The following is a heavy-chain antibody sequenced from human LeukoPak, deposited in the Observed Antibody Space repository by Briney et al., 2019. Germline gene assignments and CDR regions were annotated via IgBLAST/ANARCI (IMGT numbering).Heavy chain of an antibody. V-gene: IGHV4-59*01. CDR1: GGSISSYY. Sequence: SETLSLTCTVSGGSISSYYWSWIRQPPGKGLEWIGYIYYSGSTNYNPSLKSRVTISVDTSKNQFSLKLSSVTAADTAVYYCASDDTNGDYDFWSGYPEYFQHWGRGTLVTVSS. CDR2: IYYSGST. D-gene: IGHD3-3*01. J-gene: IGHJ1*01. CDR3: ASDDTNGDYDFWSGYPEYFQH.